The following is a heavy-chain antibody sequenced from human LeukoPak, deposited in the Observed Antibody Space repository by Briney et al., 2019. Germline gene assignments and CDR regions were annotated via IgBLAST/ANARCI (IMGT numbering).Heavy chain of an antibody. CDR3: ARQKGGVAGLKDYFDY. CDR2: MMYTGTT. J-gene: IGHJ4*02. Sequence: SDTLTLTCTVSGCSISSSTYHWVWLRQSPGQGLEWFGSMMYTGTTYSKASINGRVTISVVTIKNQFSLSLGSVTAARMAVYYCARQKGGVAGLKDYFDYWGQGTLVTVSS. CDR1: GCSISSSTYH. D-gene: IGHD6-19*01. V-gene: IGHV4-39*01.